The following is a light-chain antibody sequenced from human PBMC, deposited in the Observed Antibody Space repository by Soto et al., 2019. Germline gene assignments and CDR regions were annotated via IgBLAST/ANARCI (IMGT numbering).Light chain of an antibody. V-gene: IGLV1-40*01. Sequence: QSVLTQPPSVSGAPGQRVTISCTGSSSNIGAGYDVHWYQQLPGTAPKLLIYGNSNRPSGVPDRLSGSKSGTSASLAITGLQAEDEAHYYCLSYDSSLSGWVFGGGTKVTVL. CDR1: SSNIGAGYD. J-gene: IGLJ3*02. CDR3: LSYDSSLSGWV. CDR2: GNS.